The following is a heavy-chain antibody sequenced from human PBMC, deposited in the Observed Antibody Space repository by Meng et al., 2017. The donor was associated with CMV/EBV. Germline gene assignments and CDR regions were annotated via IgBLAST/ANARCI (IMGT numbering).Heavy chain of an antibody. J-gene: IGHJ4*02. D-gene: IGHD2-2*02. V-gene: IGHV3-30*02. CDR3: ANYCSSTSCYTRSDY. CDR1: GFTFSSYG. CDR2: IRYDGSNK. Sequence: GESLKISCAASGFTFSSYGMHWVRQAPGKGPEWVAFIRYDGSNKYYADSVKGRFTISRDNSKNTLYLQMNSLRAEDTAVYYCANYCSSTSCYTRSDYWGQGTLVTVSS.